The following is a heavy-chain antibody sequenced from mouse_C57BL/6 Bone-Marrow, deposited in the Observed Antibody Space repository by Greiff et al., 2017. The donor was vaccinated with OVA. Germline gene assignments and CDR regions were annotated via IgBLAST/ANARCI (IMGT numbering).Heavy chain of an antibody. CDR2: IDPEAGGS. V-gene: IGHV1-15*01. CDR1: GYTFTDYE. Sequence: QVQLKESGAGLVRPGASVTLSCKASGYTFTDYEMHWVKQTPVHGLEWIGAIDPEAGGSASNQKFTGKAILTADKSSSTAYMELRSLTAEDSAVYYCTRRGEDYYGSSSWFAYWGQGTLVTVSA. D-gene: IGHD1-1*01. CDR3: TRRGEDYYGSSSWFAY. J-gene: IGHJ3*01.